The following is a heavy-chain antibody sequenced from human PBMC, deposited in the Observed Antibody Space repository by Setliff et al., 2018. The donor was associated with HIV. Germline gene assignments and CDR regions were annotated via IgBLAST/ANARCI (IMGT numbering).Heavy chain of an antibody. D-gene: IGHD5-18*01. CDR3: ASGEYSYGYRFDY. CDR1: GDSSSNDY. V-gene: IGHV4-59*01. CDR2: IHTSGTT. J-gene: IGHJ4*02. Sequence: PSETLSLTCTVSGDSSSNDYWTWVRQPPGKGLEWIGNIHTSGTTNYNPSLKSRVTISVDTSKNHFSLKLSSVTAADTAVYYCASGEYSYGYRFDYWGQGTLVTVSS.